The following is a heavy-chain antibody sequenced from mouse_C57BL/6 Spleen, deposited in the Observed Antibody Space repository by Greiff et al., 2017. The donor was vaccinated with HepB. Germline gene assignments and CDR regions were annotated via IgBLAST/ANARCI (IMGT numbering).Heavy chain of an antibody. CDR3: ARPEDGYDYFDY. Sequence: EVHLVESGGGLVKPGGSLKLSCAASGFTFSDYGMHWVRQAPEKGLEWVAYISSGSSTIYYADTVKGRFTISRDNAKNTLFLQMTSLRSEDTAMYYCARPEDGYDYFDYWGQGTTLTVSS. J-gene: IGHJ2*01. CDR1: GFTFSDYG. V-gene: IGHV5-17*01. CDR2: ISSGSSTI. D-gene: IGHD2-2*01.